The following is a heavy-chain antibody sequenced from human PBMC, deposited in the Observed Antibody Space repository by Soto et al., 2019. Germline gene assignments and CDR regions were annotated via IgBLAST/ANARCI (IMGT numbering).Heavy chain of an antibody. V-gene: IGHV4-59*01. CDR1: SGSIGTYY. Sequence: QVRLQESGPGLVKPSETLSLTCTVSSGSIGTYYWSWIRQPPGKGLEWIGYVSYSGGTNYNPSLKSRVTVSVDTFKKQFSLRLSSVTAADTAVHYCARRICSGGACLFDSWGQGTLVTVSS. J-gene: IGHJ4*02. D-gene: IGHD2-15*01. CDR2: VSYSGGT. CDR3: ARRICSGGACLFDS.